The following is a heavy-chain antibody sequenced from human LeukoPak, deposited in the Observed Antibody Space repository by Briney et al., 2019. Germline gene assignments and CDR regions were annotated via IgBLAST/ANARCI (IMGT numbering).Heavy chain of an antibody. CDR3: ARGPHGPHGDYLMSYWFDP. J-gene: IGHJ5*02. V-gene: IGHV1-69*04. CDR1: GGTFSSYA. D-gene: IGHD4-17*01. Sequence: SVKVSCKASGGTFSSYAISWVRQAPGQGLEWMGRIIPILGIANYAQKFQGRVTITADKSTSTAYMELSSLRSEDTAVYYCARGPHGPHGDYLMSYWFDPWGQGTLVTVSS. CDR2: IIPILGIA.